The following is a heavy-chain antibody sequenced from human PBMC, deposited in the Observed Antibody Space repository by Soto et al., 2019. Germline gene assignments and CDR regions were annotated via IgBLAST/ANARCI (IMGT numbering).Heavy chain of an antibody. CDR1: GFSFSGSA. CDR2: IRSKINNYAT. CDR3: TRHEGTSGSRSDH. Sequence: GGSLRLSCAASGFSFSGSAIHWVRQASGKGLEWVGRIRSKINNYATAYAASVKGRFTISRDDSKNTAYLQMISLKSEDTAVYYCTRHEGTSGSRSDHWGQGTLVTVSS. V-gene: IGHV3-73*01. J-gene: IGHJ4*02. D-gene: IGHD6-19*01.